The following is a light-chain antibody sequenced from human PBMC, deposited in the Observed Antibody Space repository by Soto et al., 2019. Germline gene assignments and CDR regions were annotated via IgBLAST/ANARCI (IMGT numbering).Light chain of an antibody. J-gene: IGKJ1*01. Sequence: ALQLTQSPSSLSASVGDRVTITCRASQGISSALAWYQQKPGKAPKLLIYDASSLESGVPSRFSGSGSGTDFTLTISSLQPEDFATYYWQQFNNYPPWTFGQGTKVEIK. CDR2: DAS. CDR3: QQFNNYPPWT. V-gene: IGKV1D-13*01. CDR1: QGISSA.